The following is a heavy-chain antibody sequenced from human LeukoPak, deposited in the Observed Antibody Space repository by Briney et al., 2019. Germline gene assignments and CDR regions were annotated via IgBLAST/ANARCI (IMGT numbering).Heavy chain of an antibody. CDR2: INPNSGGT. CDR3: ARDGDYYDSSGNFDY. Sequence: GASVKVSCKASGYTFTGYYMHWVRQAPGQGLEWMGWINPNSGGTNYAQKFQGRVTMTRDTSIGTAYMELSRLRSDDTAVYYCARDGDYYDSSGNFDYWGQGTLVTVSS. D-gene: IGHD3-22*01. J-gene: IGHJ4*02. V-gene: IGHV1-2*02. CDR1: GYTFTGYY.